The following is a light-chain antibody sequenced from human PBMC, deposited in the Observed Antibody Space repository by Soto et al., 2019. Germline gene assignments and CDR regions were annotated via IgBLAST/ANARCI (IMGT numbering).Light chain of an antibody. Sequence: DIVLTQSPVTKSHSSRQTPTLCYXXXQSVSTYLAGYQQKPGQAPRLLIYDASNRATGIPARFSGSGSGTDFTLTISSLEPEDFAVYYCQQRSNWPLSITFGQGTRLEIK. CDR3: QQRSNWPLSIT. CDR2: DAS. V-gene: IGKV3-11*01. CDR1: QSVSTY. J-gene: IGKJ5*01.